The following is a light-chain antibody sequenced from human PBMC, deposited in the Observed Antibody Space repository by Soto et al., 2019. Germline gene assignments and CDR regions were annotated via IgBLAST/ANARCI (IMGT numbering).Light chain of an antibody. V-gene: IGKV3-15*01. J-gene: IGKJ5*01. CDR1: QNIHTN. Sequence: EIVMTQSPATLSVSPGERATLSCRASQNIHTNLAWYQQKPGQAPRLLFYGASTRATGLPARFSGGGSGTEFTLAINSLQDEDSVVYYCQQYYNWPRTLGQGTRLEIK. CDR2: GAS. CDR3: QQYYNWPRT.